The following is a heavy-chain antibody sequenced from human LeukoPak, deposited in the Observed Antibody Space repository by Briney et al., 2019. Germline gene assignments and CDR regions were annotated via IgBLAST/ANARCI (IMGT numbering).Heavy chain of an antibody. V-gene: IGHV4-4*09. J-gene: IGHJ5*02. CDR1: GGSISSSY. CDR2: INTSGST. Sequence: PSETLSLTCTVSGGSISSSYWSWIRQPPGKGLEWIGYINTSGSTNYNPSLKSRVTISVDTSKNQFSLKLSSVTAADTAVYYCARRRTLCVSGGCCWFDPWGQGTLVTVSS. CDR3: ARRRTLCVSGGCCWFDP. D-gene: IGHD3-16*01.